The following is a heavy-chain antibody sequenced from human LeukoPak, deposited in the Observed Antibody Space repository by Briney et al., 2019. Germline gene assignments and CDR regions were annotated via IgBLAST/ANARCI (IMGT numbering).Heavy chain of an antibody. CDR1: GFTFSSYA. CDR3: AKVDHIMIVVVMSNLCYDY. Sequence: PGGSLRLSCAASGFTFSSYAMSWVRQAPGKGLEWVSAISGSGGSTYYADSVKGRFTISRDNSKNTLYLQMNSLRAEDTAVYYCAKVDHIMIVVVMSNLCYDYWGQGTLVTVSS. CDR2: ISGSGGST. D-gene: IGHD3-22*01. V-gene: IGHV3-23*01. J-gene: IGHJ4*02.